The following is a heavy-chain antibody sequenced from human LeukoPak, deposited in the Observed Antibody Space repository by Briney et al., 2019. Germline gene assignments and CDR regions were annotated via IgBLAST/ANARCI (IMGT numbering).Heavy chain of an antibody. CDR3: AKDPGSDSSASPHFGS. V-gene: IGHV3-30*02. CDR2: IRTDGSNK. CDR1: GFAFSIYG. Sequence: GGALRLSCAPSGFAFSIYGMHWVRQAPGKGLEWVAFIRTDGSNKYYADSMKGRFTISTDNSKNTLCLQMNSLRDEDTAVYYCAKDPGSDSSASPHFGSWGQGTLVTVSS. D-gene: IGHD3-22*01. J-gene: IGHJ4*02.